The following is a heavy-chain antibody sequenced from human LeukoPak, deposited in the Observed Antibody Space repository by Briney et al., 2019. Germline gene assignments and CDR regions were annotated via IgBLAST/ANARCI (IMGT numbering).Heavy chain of an antibody. J-gene: IGHJ4*02. CDR1: GFTFSSYA. Sequence: GGSLRLSCAASGFTFSSYAMSWVRQAPGKGLEWVSAISGSGGSTYYADSVKGRFTISRDNSKNTLYLQMNSLRAEDTAVYYCAKVPTSSLLHPYFDYWGQGTLVTVSS. CDR3: AKVPTSSLLHPYFDY. D-gene: IGHD2-2*01. CDR2: ISGSGGST. V-gene: IGHV3-23*01.